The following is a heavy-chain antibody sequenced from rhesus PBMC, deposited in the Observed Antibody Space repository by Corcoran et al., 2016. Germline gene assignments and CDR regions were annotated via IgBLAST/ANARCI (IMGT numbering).Heavy chain of an antibody. J-gene: IGHJ6*01. CDR1: GYSFTSYW. CDR3: AKHLQGGIAAAGSYGLDS. D-gene: IGHD6-31*01. V-gene: IGHV5-20*01. CDR2: IDPSDSVT. Sequence: EVQLVQSGAEVKRPGESLKISCKTSGYSFTSYWISWVRQMPGKGLEWMGAIDPSDSVTIYNPSLQGQVSISADKSISTAYLQWSRLKASDTATYYCAKHLQGGIAAAGSYGLDSWGQGVVVTVSS.